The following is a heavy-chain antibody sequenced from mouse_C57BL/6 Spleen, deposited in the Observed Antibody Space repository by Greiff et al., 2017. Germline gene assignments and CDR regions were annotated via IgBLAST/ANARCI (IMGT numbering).Heavy chain of an antibody. Sequence: EVQRVESGPGLVKPSQSLSLTCSVTGYSITSGYYWNWIRQFPGNKLEWMGYISYDGSNNYNPSLKNRISITRDTSKNQFFLKLNSVTTEDTATYYCARSYDYLAWFAYWGQGTLVTVSA. D-gene: IGHD2-4*01. CDR3: ARSYDYLAWFAY. CDR2: ISYDGSN. CDR1: GYSITSGYY. J-gene: IGHJ3*01. V-gene: IGHV3-6*01.